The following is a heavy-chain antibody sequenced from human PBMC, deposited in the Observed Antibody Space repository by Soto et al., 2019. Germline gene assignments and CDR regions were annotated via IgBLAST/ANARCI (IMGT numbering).Heavy chain of an antibody. D-gene: IGHD2-15*01. V-gene: IGHV3-21*01. Sequence: GGSLRLSCAASGFTFSSYSMNWVRQAPGKGLEWVSSISSSSSYIYYADSVKGRFTISRDNAKNSLYLQMNSLRAEDTAVYYCARGKRTEVVPFYYWGQGTLVTVSS. CDR1: GFTFSSYS. J-gene: IGHJ4*02. CDR2: ISSSSSYI. CDR3: ARGKRTEVVPFYY.